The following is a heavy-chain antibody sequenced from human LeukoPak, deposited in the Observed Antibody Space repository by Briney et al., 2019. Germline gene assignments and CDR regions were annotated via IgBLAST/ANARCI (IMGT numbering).Heavy chain of an antibody. CDR3: ARTYSSSWYGYFDY. CDR2: IYYSGST. Sequence: SVTLSLTCTVSGGSISSYYWSWIRQPPGKGLEWIGYIYYSGSTNYNPSLKSRVTISVDTSKNQFSLKLSSVTAADTAVYYCARTYSSSWYGYFDYWGQGTLVTVSS. V-gene: IGHV4-59*01. CDR1: GGSISSYY. D-gene: IGHD6-13*01. J-gene: IGHJ4*02.